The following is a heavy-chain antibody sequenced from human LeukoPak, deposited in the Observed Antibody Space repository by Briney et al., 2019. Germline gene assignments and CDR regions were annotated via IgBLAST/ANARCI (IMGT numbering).Heavy chain of an antibody. J-gene: IGHJ1*01. CDR1: GYAFTGYF. D-gene: IGHD3-22*01. Sequence: GASVRVSCKASGYAFTGYFIHWVRQAPGQGLEWMGWISAYNGNTNYAQKLQGRVTMTTDTSTSTAYMELRSLRSDDTAVYYCACANYYDSSGYYLPEYFQHWGQGTLVTVSS. CDR2: ISAYNGNT. CDR3: ACANYYDSSGYYLPEYFQH. V-gene: IGHV1-18*04.